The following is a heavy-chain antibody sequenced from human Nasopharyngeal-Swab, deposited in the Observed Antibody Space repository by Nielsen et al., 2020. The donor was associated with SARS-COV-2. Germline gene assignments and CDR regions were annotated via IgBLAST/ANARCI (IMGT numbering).Heavy chain of an antibody. V-gene: IGHV4-39*01. Sequence: RQPPGKGLEWIGSIYYSGSTYYNPSLKSRVTISVDTSKNQFSLKLSSVTAADTAVYYCARHALVTKDFDYWGQGTLVTVSS. CDR2: IYYSGST. D-gene: IGHD4-17*01. CDR3: ARHALVTKDFDY. J-gene: IGHJ4*02.